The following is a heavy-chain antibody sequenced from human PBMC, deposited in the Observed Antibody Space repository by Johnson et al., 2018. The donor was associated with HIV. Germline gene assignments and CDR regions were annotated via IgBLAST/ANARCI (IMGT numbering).Heavy chain of an antibody. CDR3: AGGYGSGSGDAFDI. J-gene: IGHJ3*02. V-gene: IGHV3-74*01. D-gene: IGHD3-10*01. Sequence: VQLVESGGGLVQPGGSLRVSCAASGFTFSSYWMHWVRQAPGKGLVWVSRINSDGSSTSYADSVKGRFTISRDNAKNTLYLQMNSLRAEDTAVYYCAGGYGSGSGDAFDIWGQGTMVTVSS. CDR1: GFTFSSYW. CDR2: INSDGSST.